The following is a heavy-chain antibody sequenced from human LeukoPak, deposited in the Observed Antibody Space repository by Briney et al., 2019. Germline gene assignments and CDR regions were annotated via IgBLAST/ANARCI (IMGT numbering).Heavy chain of an antibody. CDR1: GGSITGYY. CDR3: ARSQNWNARGDPFDI. J-gene: IGHJ3*02. CDR2: IHYTGST. Sequence: SETLSPTCTVSGGSITGYYWSWIRQPPGKGLEWIGYIHYTGSTNYNPSLKSRVTMSVDTSKNQFSLSLSSVTPADTAVYYCARSQNWNARGDPFDIWGQWTMVTVSS. V-gene: IGHV4-59*01. D-gene: IGHD1-1*01.